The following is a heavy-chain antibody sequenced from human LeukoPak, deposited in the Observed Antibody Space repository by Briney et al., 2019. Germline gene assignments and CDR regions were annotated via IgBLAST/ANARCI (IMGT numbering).Heavy chain of an antibody. V-gene: IGHV3-53*01. Sequence: PGGSLRLSCAASGFTVSSNDMNWVRQAPGKGLEWVSLLYSGGNTFYADSVKGRFTISRDNAKNSLYLQMNNLRAEDTAVYYCAREGAGIAADRFDYWGQGTLVTVSS. J-gene: IGHJ4*02. D-gene: IGHD6-13*01. CDR3: AREGAGIAADRFDY. CDR2: LYSGGNT. CDR1: GFTVSSND.